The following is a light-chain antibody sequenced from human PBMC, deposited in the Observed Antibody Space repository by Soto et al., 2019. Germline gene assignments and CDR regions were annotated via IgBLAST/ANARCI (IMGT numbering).Light chain of an antibody. CDR1: QSISSW. V-gene: IGKV1-5*01. J-gene: IGKJ1*01. Sequence: DLQMTQSPSTLSASVGDRVTITCRASQSISSWLAWYQQKPGKAPKLLIYDASSLESGVPSRFSGSGSGTEFTLTISSLQPDDFATYYCQQWTFGQGTKVEIK. CDR3: QQWT. CDR2: DAS.